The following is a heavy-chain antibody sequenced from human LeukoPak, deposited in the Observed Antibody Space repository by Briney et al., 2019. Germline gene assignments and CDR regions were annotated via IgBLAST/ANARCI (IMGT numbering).Heavy chain of an antibody. V-gene: IGHV4-34*01. CDR3: ARFNGRVVAHYYYYYGLDV. D-gene: IGHD2-15*01. Sequence: SETLSLTCVVYDESFSDYYWSWIRQPPGKGLEWIGEINHSGSTNYNPSLKSRFAISVETSKNQFSLNLSSVTAADTAVYFCARFNGRVVAHYYYYYGLDVWGQGTTVTVSS. CDR2: INHSGST. CDR1: DESFSDYY. J-gene: IGHJ6*02.